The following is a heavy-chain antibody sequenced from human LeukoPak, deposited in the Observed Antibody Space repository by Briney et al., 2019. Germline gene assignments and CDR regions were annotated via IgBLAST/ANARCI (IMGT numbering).Heavy chain of an antibody. J-gene: IGHJ4*02. CDR2: ITGSTSFT. CDR1: GFTFSDYY. Sequence: GGSLRLSCAASGFTFSDYYMSWIRQAPGKGLEWVSYITGSTSFTNYADSVKGRFNISRDNAKNSLYLQINSLRAEDTAVYYCARVSGSYVFDYWGQGALVTVSS. D-gene: IGHD1-26*01. CDR3: ARVSGSYVFDY. V-gene: IGHV3-11*05.